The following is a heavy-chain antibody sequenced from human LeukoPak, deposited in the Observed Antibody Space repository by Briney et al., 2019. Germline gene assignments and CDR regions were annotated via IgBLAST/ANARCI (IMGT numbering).Heavy chain of an antibody. J-gene: IGHJ4*02. V-gene: IGHV1-18*04. CDR1: GYTFNSYG. CDR3: ATFGFPSVGGYSGYDSGYYFDY. D-gene: IGHD5-12*01. Sequence: ASVKVSCKASGYTFNSYGISWVRQAPGQGLEWMGWISAYNGNTNYAQKLQGRGTMTTDTSTSTAYMDLRSLRSDATAVYYCATFGFPSVGGYSGYDSGYYFDYWGQGTLVTVSS. CDR2: ISAYNGNT.